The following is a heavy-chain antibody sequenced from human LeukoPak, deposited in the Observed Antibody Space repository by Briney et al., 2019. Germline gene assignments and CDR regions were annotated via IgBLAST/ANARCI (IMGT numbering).Heavy chain of an antibody. D-gene: IGHD6-19*01. CDR2: INSGGSTT. Sequence: PGGSLRLSCAASGFIFSIHAVTGVRQAPGKGLEWVSTINSGGSTTYYADSVKGRFTVSRDSSKSTVYLQMNSLKAEDTGLYYCARGWYGAGYWGPGTLVTVSS. CDR1: GFIFSIHA. CDR3: ARGWYGAGY. J-gene: IGHJ4*02. V-gene: IGHV3-23*01.